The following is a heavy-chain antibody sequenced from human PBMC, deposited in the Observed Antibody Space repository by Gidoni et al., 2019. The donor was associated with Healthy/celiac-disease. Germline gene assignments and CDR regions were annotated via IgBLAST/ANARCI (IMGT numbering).Heavy chain of an antibody. J-gene: IGHJ3*02. Sequence: QLQLQESGPGLVKPSETLSLTCPVSGGSISSSSYYWGWIRQPPGKGLEWIGSIYYSGSTYYNPSLKSRVTISVDTSKNQFSLKLSSVTAADTAVYYCARRNYDFWSGYPGSGAFDIWGQGTMVTVSS. V-gene: IGHV4-39*01. D-gene: IGHD3-3*01. CDR1: GGSISSSSYY. CDR2: IYYSGST. CDR3: ARRNYDFWSGYPGSGAFDI.